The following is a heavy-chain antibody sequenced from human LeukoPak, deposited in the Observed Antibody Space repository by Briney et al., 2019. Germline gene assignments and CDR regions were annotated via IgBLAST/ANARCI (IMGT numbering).Heavy chain of an antibody. CDR3: TRPIYCSGGSCYASPWFDP. D-gene: IGHD2-15*01. Sequence: GGSLRLSCAASGFTFSGSAMHWVRLASGKGLEWVGRIRSKANSYATAYAASVKGRFTISRDDSKNTAYLQMNSLKTEDTAVYYCTRPIYCSGGSCYASPWFDPWGQGTLVTVSS. J-gene: IGHJ5*02. V-gene: IGHV3-73*01. CDR2: IRSKANSYAT. CDR1: GFTFSGSA.